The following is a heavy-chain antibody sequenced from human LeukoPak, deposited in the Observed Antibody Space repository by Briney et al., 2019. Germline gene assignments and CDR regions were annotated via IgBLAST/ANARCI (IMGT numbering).Heavy chain of an antibody. J-gene: IGHJ6*04. CDR2: ISSSGSTI. D-gene: IGHD3-10*02. CDR1: GFTFSTYG. Sequence: GGSLRLSCEASGFTFSTYGMHWVRQAPGKGLEWVSYISSSGSTIYYADSVKGRFTISRDNAKNSLYLQMNSLRAEDTAVYYCAELGITMIGGVWGKGTTVTISS. V-gene: IGHV3-48*04. CDR3: AELGITMIGGV.